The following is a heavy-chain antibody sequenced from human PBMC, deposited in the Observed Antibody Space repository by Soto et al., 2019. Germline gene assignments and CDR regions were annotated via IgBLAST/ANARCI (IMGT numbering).Heavy chain of an antibody. D-gene: IGHD3-10*01. CDR3: AREPHYYGSGSYSPPGYYYYYGMDV. CDR1: GGTFSSYA. J-gene: IGHJ6*02. CDR2: IIPIFGTA. V-gene: IGHV1-69*06. Sequence: SVKVSCKASGGTFSSYAISWVRQAPGQGLEWMGGIIPIFGTANYAQKFQGRVTITADKSTSTAYMELSSLRSEDTAVYYCAREPHYYGSGSYSPPGYYYYYGMDVWGQGTTVTVSS.